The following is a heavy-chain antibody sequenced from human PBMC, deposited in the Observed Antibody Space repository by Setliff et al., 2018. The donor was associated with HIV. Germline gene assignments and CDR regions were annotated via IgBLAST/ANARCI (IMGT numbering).Heavy chain of an antibody. Sequence: ASVKVSCKASGYTFTRHYLHWVRLAPGQGLEWMGWINPNSGDTNYAQKFQGRVTMTRDTSINAAYMELRSLRSDDTAVYYCAKGQGPVDYWGQGTLVTVSS. CDR2: INPNSGDT. V-gene: IGHV1-2*02. CDR1: GYTFTRHY. J-gene: IGHJ4*02. CDR3: AKGQGPVDY.